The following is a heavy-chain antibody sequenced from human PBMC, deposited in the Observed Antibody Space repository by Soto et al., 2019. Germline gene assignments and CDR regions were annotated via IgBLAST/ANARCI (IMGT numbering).Heavy chain of an antibody. CDR3: ARGRGGYDYSDY. D-gene: IGHD5-12*01. CDR2: IIPILGIA. V-gene: IGHV1-69*02. CDR1: GGTFSSYT. Sequence: QVQLVQSGAEVKKPGSSVKGSCKASGGTFSSYTISWVRQAPGQGLEWMGRIIPILGIANYAQKFQGRVTITADKATSTAYMELSSLRSEDTAVYYCARGRGGYDYSDYWGQGTLVTVSS. J-gene: IGHJ4*02.